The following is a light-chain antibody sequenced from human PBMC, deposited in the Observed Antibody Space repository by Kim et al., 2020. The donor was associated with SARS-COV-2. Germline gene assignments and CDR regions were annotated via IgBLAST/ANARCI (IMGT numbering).Light chain of an antibody. CDR1: SSDVGGYNY. J-gene: IGLJ1*01. CDR2: EVS. CDR3: SSYTTGTTLV. Sequence: SELTQPASVSGSPGQSITISCTGTSSDVGGYNYVSWYQQHPGKAPKLMIFEVSNRPSGVSDRFSGSKSGNTASLTISGLQAEDEADYHCSSYTTGTTLVFGTGTKVTVL. V-gene: IGLV2-14*03.